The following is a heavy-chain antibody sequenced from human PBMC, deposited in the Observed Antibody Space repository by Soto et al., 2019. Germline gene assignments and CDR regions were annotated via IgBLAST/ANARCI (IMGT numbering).Heavy chain of an antibody. CDR3: ARLWFGELLPYYFDY. Sequence: SETLSLTCTVSGGSISSSSYYWCWIRQPPGKGLEWIGSIYYSWSTYYNPSLKSRVTISVDTSKNQFSLKLSSVTAADTAVYYCARLWFGELLPYYFDYWGQGTLVTVSS. D-gene: IGHD3-10*01. V-gene: IGHV4-39*01. CDR2: IYYSWST. J-gene: IGHJ4*02. CDR1: GGSISSSSYY.